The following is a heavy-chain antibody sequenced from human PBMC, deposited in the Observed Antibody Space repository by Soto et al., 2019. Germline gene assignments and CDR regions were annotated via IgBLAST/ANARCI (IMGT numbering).Heavy chain of an antibody. V-gene: IGHV3-21*01. Sequence: EVQLVESGGGLVKPGGSLRLSCAASGFTFSRHNMNWVRQAPGKGLEWVSFITSSSNYIYYADSVKGRFTISRDNAKNSLYLQMNSLRAEDTALYYCASWDLDSSGSCRQGYEYGMYVLGRVITVTVSS. CDR3: ASWDLDSSGSCRQGYEYGMYV. J-gene: IGHJ6*02. CDR1: GFTFSRHN. CDR2: ITSSSNYI. D-gene: IGHD3-22*01.